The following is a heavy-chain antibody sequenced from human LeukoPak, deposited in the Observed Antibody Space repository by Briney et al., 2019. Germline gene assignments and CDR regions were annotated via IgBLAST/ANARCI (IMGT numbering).Heavy chain of an antibody. CDR3: ARFVDQSTYYFDS. CDR2: ISYDGSNK. V-gene: IGHV3-30*03. Sequence: GGSLRLSCAASGFTFSSYGMHWVRQAPGKGLEWVAVISYDGSNKYYADSVKGRFTISRDNSKNTLYLQMNSLRAEDTAVYFCARFVDQSTYYFDSWGQGTLVIVSS. J-gene: IGHJ4*02. D-gene: IGHD3-10*01. CDR1: GFTFSSYG.